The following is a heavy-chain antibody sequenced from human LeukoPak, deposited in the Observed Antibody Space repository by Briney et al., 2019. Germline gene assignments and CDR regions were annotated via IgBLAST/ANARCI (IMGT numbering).Heavy chain of an antibody. D-gene: IGHD3-22*01. CDR1: GYSISSGYY. CDR2: IYHSGDT. V-gene: IGHV4-38-2*02. J-gene: IGHJ3*02. CDR3: ARSRYYYETSGYRDAFDI. Sequence: PSETLSLTCTVSGYSISSGYYWGWIRQPPGKGLEWLGSIYHSGDTYCNPSLKSRVTISLDASNNQFSLKLSSVTAADTAVYYCARSRYYYETSGYRDAFDIWGQGTMVTVYS.